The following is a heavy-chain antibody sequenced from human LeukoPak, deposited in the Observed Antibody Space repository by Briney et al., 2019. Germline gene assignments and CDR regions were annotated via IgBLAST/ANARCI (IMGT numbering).Heavy chain of an antibody. CDR3: AGPTCLGGGYCSTNS. Sequence: SGGSLRLSCAASGFTFDDSAMHWVRQAPGKGLEWVSLISGDGGSTYYADSVKGRFTISRDNAKNSLYLQMNSLRAEDTAVYYCAGPTCLGGGYCSTNSGGQGTLVTVSS. CDR1: GFTFDDSA. J-gene: IGHJ4*02. V-gene: IGHV3-43*02. D-gene: IGHD2-2*01. CDR2: ISGDGGST.